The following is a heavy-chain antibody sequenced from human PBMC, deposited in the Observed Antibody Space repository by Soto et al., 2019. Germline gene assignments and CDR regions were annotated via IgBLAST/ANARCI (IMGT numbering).Heavy chain of an antibody. CDR2: ISPYNGNT. Sequence: GSVKVSFKACGYTFRNSGITWLRQAPGTGLEWMAWISPYNGNTNYAQDPQGRVTMTTDTSTSTAYMELRSLTSEDTAMYYCARDLVSGSDFWRAYNGGYFDYWGQGTLVTVSS. D-gene: IGHD3-3*01. CDR1: GYTFRNSG. CDR3: ARDLVSGSDFWRAYNGGYFDY. J-gene: IGHJ4*02. V-gene: IGHV1-18*01.